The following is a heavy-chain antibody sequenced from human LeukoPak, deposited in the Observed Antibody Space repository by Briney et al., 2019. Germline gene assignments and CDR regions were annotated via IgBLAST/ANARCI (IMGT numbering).Heavy chain of an antibody. V-gene: IGHV1-18*01. CDR3: ARVPRIGKAAAGNWFDP. CDR1: GYTLTNDG. D-gene: IGHD6-13*01. CDR2: ISGYNDNT. Sequence: ASVKVSCKASGYTLTNDGISWVRQAPGQGLEWMGWISGYNDNTNYAQKLQGRVTMTTVTSTSTAYMELRNLTSDDTAVYYCARVPRIGKAAAGNWFDPWGQGTLVTVSS. J-gene: IGHJ5*02.